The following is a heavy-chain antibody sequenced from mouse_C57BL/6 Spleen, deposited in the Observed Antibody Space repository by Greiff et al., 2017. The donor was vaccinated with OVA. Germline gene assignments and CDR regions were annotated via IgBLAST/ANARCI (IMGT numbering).Heavy chain of an antibody. CDR2: ISYDGSN. CDR3: ARRRYDYDGGYFDY. D-gene: IGHD2-4*01. V-gene: IGHV3-6*01. J-gene: IGHJ2*01. Sequence: EVKLVESGPGLVKPSQSLSLTCSVTGYSITSGYYWNWIRQFPGNKLEWMGYISYDGSNNYNPSLKNRISITRDTSKNQFFLKLNSVTTEDTATYYCARRRYDYDGGYFDYWGQGTTLTVSS. CDR1: GYSITSGYY.